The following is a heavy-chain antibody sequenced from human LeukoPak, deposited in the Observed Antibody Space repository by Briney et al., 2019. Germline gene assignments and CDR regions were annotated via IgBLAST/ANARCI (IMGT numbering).Heavy chain of an antibody. CDR3: ARGLTGIDY. V-gene: IGHV4-30-4*01. CDR2: IYYSGTT. Sequence: SETLSLTCTVSGDSISSGADYWNWIRQPPGKGLEWIGYIYYSGTTYYNPSLKSRVTISVDTSRNQFSLKLSSVTAADAAVYYCARGLTGIDYWGQGTLVTVSS. CDR1: GDSISSGADY. J-gene: IGHJ4*02. D-gene: IGHD3-9*01.